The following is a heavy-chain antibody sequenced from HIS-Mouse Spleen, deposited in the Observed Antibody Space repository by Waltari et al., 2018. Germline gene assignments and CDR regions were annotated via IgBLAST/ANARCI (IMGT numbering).Heavy chain of an antibody. V-gene: IGHV4-34*01. CDR1: GGSFSGYY. CDR2: INHSGST. D-gene: IGHD6-13*01. J-gene: IGHJ4*02. Sequence: QVQLQQWGAGLLKPSETLSLTCAVYGGSFSGYYWSWIRQPPGKGLEWIGEINHSGSTNYNPALKSRVTISVDTSKNQFSLKLSSGTAADTAVYYCARGKGSSSWYYFDYWGQGTLVTVSS. CDR3: ARGKGSSSWYYFDY.